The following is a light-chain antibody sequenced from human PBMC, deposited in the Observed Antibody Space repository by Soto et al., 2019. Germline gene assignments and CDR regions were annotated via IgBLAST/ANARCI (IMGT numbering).Light chain of an antibody. CDR1: KSVSSRY. CDR2: GAF. CDR3: QQYNNWPPWT. Sequence: IALTQSPGTLPLAPRERATLSCRPIKSVSSRYLAWYQQKPGQAPRLLIYGAFTRATGIPARFSGSGSGTEFTLTISSRQSEDFAVYYCQQYNNWPPWTFGEGTKVDIK. V-gene: IGKV3-15*01. J-gene: IGKJ1*01.